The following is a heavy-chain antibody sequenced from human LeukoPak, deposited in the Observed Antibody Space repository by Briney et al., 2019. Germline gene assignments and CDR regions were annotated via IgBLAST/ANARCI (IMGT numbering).Heavy chain of an antibody. D-gene: IGHD2-21*01. CDR1: GFTFSSYE. CDR2: IIGSGPTT. J-gene: IGHJ5*02. V-gene: IGHV3-48*03. Sequence: PGGSLRLSCAASGFTFSSYEMNWVRQAPGKGLDWLSHIIGSGPTTQYADSVRDRFTISRDNDKNAVYLQMNSLRADDTAIYYCVRDRGGAYSGDNLFDPWGQGTLVTVSS. CDR3: VRDRGGAYSGDNLFDP.